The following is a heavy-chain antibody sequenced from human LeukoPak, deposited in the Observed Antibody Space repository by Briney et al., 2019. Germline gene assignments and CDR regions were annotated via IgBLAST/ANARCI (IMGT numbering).Heavy chain of an antibody. CDR2: ISGRGGST. V-gene: IGHV3-23*01. CDR3: AKDPPNWYDSSGYYSPNWFDP. D-gene: IGHD3-22*01. CDR1: GLTFSSYA. Sequence: GESLRLPCAVSGLTFSSYATSWVRQAPGKGLEWVSAISGRGGSTYYADSVKGRFTISRDNSKNTVYLQMNSLRAEDTAVYYCAKDPPNWYDSSGYYSPNWFDPWGQGTLVTVSS. J-gene: IGHJ5*02.